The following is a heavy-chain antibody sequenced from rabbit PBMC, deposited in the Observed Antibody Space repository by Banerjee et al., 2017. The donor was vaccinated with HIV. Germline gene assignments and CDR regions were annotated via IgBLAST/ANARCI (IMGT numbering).Heavy chain of an antibody. CDR1: GFSFSSTYW. D-gene: IGHD6-1*01. CDR3: ARGAAYAADDYFNL. CDR2: INTSSGNT. V-gene: IGHV1S45*01. Sequence: QEQLEESGGDLVKPEGSLTLTCTASGFSFSSTYWICWVRQAPGKGLEWIACINTSSGNTVYASWAKGRFTISKTSSTTVTLQMTSLTAADTATYFCARGAAYAADDYFNLWGPGTLVTVS. J-gene: IGHJ4*01.